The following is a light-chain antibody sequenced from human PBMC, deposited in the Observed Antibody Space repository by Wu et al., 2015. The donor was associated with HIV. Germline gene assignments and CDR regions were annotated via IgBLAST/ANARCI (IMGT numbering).Light chain of an antibody. CDR1: RMLRA. CDR2: GVS. V-gene: IGKV3-15*01. Sequence: SLSQGRATSIAGPVRMLRAIWSGTSRNLGQPPRLIISGVSTRATGVPARFSGSGSGTEFTLTISSLQSEDFALYICQQHFNWPTFGQGTKVEF. CDR3: QQHFNWPT. J-gene: IGKJ1*01.